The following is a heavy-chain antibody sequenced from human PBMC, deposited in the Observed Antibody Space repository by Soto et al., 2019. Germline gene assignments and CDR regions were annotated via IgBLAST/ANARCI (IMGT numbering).Heavy chain of an antibody. D-gene: IGHD5-12*01. Sequence: QVQLQQWGAGLLKPSETLSLTCAVYGGSFSSINWWSWVRQPPGKGLKWIGEIYHSGSTTYNPSLKSRVTISVDKSKNQFSLKLKSVTAADTAIYYCARGGGPDIAYGMDVWGQGTTVTVSS. J-gene: IGHJ6*02. CDR3: ARGGGPDIAYGMDV. V-gene: IGHV4-4*02. CDR1: GGSFSSINW. CDR2: IYHSGST.